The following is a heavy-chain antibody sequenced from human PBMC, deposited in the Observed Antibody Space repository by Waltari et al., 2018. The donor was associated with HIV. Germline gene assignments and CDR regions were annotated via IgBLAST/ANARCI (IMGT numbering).Heavy chain of an antibody. D-gene: IGHD6-13*01. CDR2: MSYDGSNQ. J-gene: IGHJ4*02. Sequence: QVQLVESGGGVVQPGRSLRLSCAASGFPFSSYTMHWVRQAPGKGLEWVAAMSYDGSNQYYADSVKGRFTISRDTSKNTLYLQMNSLGAEDTAIYYCARSFLPGIEVAAFDYWGQGTLVTGSS. CDR3: ARSFLPGIEVAAFDY. V-gene: IGHV3-30*01. CDR1: GFPFSSYT.